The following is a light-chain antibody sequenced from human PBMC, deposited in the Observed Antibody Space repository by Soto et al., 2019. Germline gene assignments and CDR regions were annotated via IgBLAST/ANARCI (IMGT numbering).Light chain of an antibody. Sequence: QSVLTQPASVSGSPGQSITISCTGTSSDVGSHNLVSWYQQHPGKSPKLMIYEGSKRPSGVSNRFSGSKSGNTASLTISGLQAEDEADYYCCSYVPTNTRVFGTGTKLTVL. J-gene: IGLJ1*01. CDR2: EGS. CDR3: CSYVPTNTRV. CDR1: SSDVGSHNL. V-gene: IGLV2-23*01.